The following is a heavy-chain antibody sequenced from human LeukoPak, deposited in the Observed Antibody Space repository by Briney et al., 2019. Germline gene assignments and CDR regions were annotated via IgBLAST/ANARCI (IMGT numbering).Heavy chain of an antibody. Sequence: SETLSLTCIVSGAAMTSYHWNWIRQTPGKRLEWIGYIYHRANTNFITSYSSSLRSRVTISVDTSKNQFSLKLSSVTAADTAVYYCRASCSSTSCYRGYYYYGMDVWGQGTTVTVSS. CDR2: IYHRANT. V-gene: IGHV4-59*12. D-gene: IGHD2-2*02. CDR3: RASCSSTSCYRGYYYYGMDV. CDR1: GAAMTSYH. J-gene: IGHJ6*02.